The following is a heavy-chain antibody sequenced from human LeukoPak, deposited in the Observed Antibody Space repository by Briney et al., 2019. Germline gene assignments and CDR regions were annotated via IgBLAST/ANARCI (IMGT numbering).Heavy chain of an antibody. V-gene: IGHV3-9*01. D-gene: IGHD3-10*01. Sequence: GGSLRLSCAASGFTFDDYAMHWVRHAPGKGLEWVSGISWNSGSIGYADSVKGRFTISRDNAKNSLYLQMNSLRAEDTAVYYCAKDQATMVRGVIIRRFDYWGQGTLVTVSS. J-gene: IGHJ4*02. CDR2: ISWNSGSI. CDR3: AKDQATMVRGVIIRRFDY. CDR1: GFTFDDYA.